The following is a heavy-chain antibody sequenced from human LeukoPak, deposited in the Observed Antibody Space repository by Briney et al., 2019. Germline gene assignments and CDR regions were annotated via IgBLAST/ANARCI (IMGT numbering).Heavy chain of an antibody. Sequence: GGSLRLSCAASGFTFSYYGLHWVRQAPGKGLEWVALISNDGSNKDYADSVKGRFTISRDNSKNTLYLQMSSLRADDTAIYYCATFGVIIRNAYFDFWGRGALVTVSS. D-gene: IGHD3-3*01. V-gene: IGHV3-30*03. CDR1: GFTFSYYG. CDR3: ATFGVIIRNAYFDF. J-gene: IGHJ4*02. CDR2: ISNDGSNK.